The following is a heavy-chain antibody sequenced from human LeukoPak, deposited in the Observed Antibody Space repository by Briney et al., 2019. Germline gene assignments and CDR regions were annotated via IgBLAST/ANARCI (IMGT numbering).Heavy chain of an antibody. CDR2: ISGDGGST. V-gene: IGHV3-43*02. CDR3: ANDIEYSSSSGYYYYMYV. Sequence: GGSLRLSCAASGFTFDNYAMHWVRQAPGKGMEWVSLISGDGGSTYYADSVKGRFNISRENSKNSLCLQMNSLSTEDTALYSCANDIEYSSSSGYYYYMYVWGKGTTVTVSS. D-gene: IGHD6-6*01. J-gene: IGHJ6*03. CDR1: GFTFDNYA.